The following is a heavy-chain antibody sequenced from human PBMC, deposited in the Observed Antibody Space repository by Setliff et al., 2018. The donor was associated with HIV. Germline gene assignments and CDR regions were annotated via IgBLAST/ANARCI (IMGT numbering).Heavy chain of an antibody. D-gene: IGHD3-3*01. Sequence: GGSLRLSCVASGFTFSRDWMLWVRQAPGKGLVWVSGINGDGDSKYYADSVKGRFTISRDNSKDTLYLQMNDLRAEDTALYYCGKDYTRTFWEYNWYDLWGQGTQVTVSS. CDR2: INGDGDSK. CDR3: GKDYTRTFWEYNWYDL. V-gene: IGHV3-23*01. CDR1: GFTFSRDW. J-gene: IGHJ5*02.